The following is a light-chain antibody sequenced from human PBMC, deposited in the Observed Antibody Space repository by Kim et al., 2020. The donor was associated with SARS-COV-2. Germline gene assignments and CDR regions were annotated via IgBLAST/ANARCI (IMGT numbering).Light chain of an antibody. Sequence: ITISCTGSSGSIASNYVQWYQQRPGSAPTTVMYEDNQRPSGVPDRFSGSIDSSSNSASLTISGLKTEDEADYYCQSYDSSNLNWVFGGGTQLTVL. CDR3: QSYDSSNLNWV. V-gene: IGLV6-57*02. CDR1: SGSIASNY. CDR2: EDN. J-gene: IGLJ3*02.